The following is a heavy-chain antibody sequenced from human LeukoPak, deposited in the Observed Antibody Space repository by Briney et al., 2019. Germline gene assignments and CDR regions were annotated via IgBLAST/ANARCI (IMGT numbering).Heavy chain of an antibody. Sequence: SETLSLTCAVYGGSFSGYYWGWIRQPPGKGLEWIGSIYHSGSTYYNPSLKSRVTISVDTSKNQFSLKLSSVTAADTAVYYCARRDYYDSSGYYFDYWGQGTLVTVSS. CDR2: IYHSGST. CDR1: GGSFSGYY. D-gene: IGHD3-22*01. CDR3: ARRDYYDSSGYYFDY. J-gene: IGHJ4*02. V-gene: IGHV4-38-2*01.